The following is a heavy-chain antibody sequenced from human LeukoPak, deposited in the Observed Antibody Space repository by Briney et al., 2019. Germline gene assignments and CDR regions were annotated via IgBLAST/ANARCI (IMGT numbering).Heavy chain of an antibody. D-gene: IGHD3-22*01. V-gene: IGHV4-59*12. CDR2: IYETGHT. CDR3: ARGDHYYDSSGPLTRFDY. J-gene: IGHJ4*02. Sequence: SETLSLTCSVSGGSISTYYWSWIRQPPGKGLEWIGYIYETGHTSYSLSLRSRVSMSVDTLKNQFSLKLSSVTAADTAVYYCARGDHYYDSSGPLTRFDYWGQGTLVTVSS. CDR1: GGSISTYY.